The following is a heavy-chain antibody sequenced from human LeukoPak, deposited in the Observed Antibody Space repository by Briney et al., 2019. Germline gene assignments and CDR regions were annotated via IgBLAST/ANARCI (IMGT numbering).Heavy chain of an antibody. Sequence: SETLSLTCTVSGYSIGSGYYWGWIRQPPGKGQEWSGSIYHSGSTYYNPSLKSRVTISVDTSKTKFSLKLSSVTAADTAVYYCARDRGGNWNYPAYYYYYCMDVWGKGTTVTVSS. CDR2: IYHSGST. V-gene: IGHV4-38-2*02. D-gene: IGHD1-7*01. J-gene: IGHJ6*03. CDR3: ARDRGGNWNYPAYYYYYCMDV. CDR1: GYSIGSGYY.